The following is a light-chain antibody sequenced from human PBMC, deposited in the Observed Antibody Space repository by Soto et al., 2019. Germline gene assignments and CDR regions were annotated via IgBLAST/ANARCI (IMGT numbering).Light chain of an antibody. Sequence: QPVLTQPPSVSGAPGQRVTISCTGTRSNIGAGFDVHWYQQLPGTAPQLLIYGTSNRPSGVPDRFSGSKSGTSASLAITGLQAEDEADYYCQSYDNGLGGSVFGGGTQLTVL. CDR3: QSYDNGLGGSV. J-gene: IGLJ7*01. CDR1: RSNIGAGFD. CDR2: GTS. V-gene: IGLV1-40*01.